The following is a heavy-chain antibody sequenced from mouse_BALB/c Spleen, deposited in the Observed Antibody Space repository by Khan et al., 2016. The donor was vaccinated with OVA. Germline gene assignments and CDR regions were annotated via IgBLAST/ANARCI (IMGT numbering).Heavy chain of an antibody. CDR2: INPGSGNN. CDR3: AKAGGYGDTMDY. CDR1: GYAFADYL. D-gene: IGHD2-2*01. J-gene: IGHJ4*01. V-gene: IGHV1-54*01. Sequence: QIQLVQSGTELLSPGTSVKVSCKASGYAFADYLIDWVKQRPGQGLEWIGVINPGSGNNNYNENFKGKATLTAANSSRNAYMQLSSLTSDDSAVDFCAKAGGYGDTMDYWGQGTSVTVSS.